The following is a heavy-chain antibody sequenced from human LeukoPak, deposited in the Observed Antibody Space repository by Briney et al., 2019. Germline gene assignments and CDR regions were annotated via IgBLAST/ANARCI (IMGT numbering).Heavy chain of an antibody. D-gene: IGHD3-10*01. Sequence: GSLRLSCAASGFTFSSYSMNWVRQAPGKGLEWIGEINHSGSTNYNPSLKSRVTISVDTSKNQFSLKLSSVTAADTAVYYCARERYYYGSGSYYGPYYYGMDVWGQGTTVTVSS. CDR1: GFTFSSYS. V-gene: IGHV4-34*01. CDR3: ARERYYYGSGSYYGPYYYGMDV. CDR2: INHSGST. J-gene: IGHJ6*02.